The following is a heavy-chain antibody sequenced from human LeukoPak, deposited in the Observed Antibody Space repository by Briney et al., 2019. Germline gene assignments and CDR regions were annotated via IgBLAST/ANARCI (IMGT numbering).Heavy chain of an antibody. CDR2: ISGSGGAT. CDR3: AGEWTTGSAF. D-gene: IGHD3-10*01. V-gene: IGHV3-23*01. Sequence: GGSLRLSCAASGFTFSTYAMSWVRQAPGKGLEWVSTISGSGGATFYADSVKGRLTISRDNSKNTVYLQMNRLRPDDTAVYYCAGEWTTGSAFWGQGTLVTVSS. CDR1: GFTFSTYA. J-gene: IGHJ4*02.